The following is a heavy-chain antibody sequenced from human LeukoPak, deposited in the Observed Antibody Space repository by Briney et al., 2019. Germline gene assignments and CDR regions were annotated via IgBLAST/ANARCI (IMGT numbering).Heavy chain of an antibody. CDR3: AKDLYSGSYGDCDY. CDR1: GFTFSSYA. CDR2: ISGSGGST. Sequence: GGSLRLSCAASGFTFSSYAMSWVRQAPGKGLEWVSAISGSGGSTYYADSVKGRFTISRDNSKNTLYLQMNSLRAEDTAVYYCAKDLYSGSYGDCDYWGQGTLVTVSS. V-gene: IGHV3-23*01. D-gene: IGHD1-26*01. J-gene: IGHJ4*02.